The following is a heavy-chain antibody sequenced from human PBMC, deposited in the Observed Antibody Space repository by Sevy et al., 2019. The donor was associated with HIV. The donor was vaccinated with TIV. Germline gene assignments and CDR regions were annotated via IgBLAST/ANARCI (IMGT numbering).Heavy chain of an antibody. CDR2: IRSKDYGGAT. D-gene: IGHD3-22*01. CDR1: GFTFGDYA. V-gene: IGHV3-49*03. J-gene: IGHJ4*02. Sequence: GGSLRLSCTASGFTFGDYAMSWFRQAPGMGLEWVGFIRSKDYGGATEYAASVKGRFTISRDDSKSIADLQMNSLKTEYYAVYYCTRGYYYDSSGYSDYWGQGTLVTVSS. CDR3: TRGYYYDSSGYSDY.